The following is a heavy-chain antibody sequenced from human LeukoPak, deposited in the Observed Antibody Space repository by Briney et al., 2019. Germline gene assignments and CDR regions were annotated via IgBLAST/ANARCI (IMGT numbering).Heavy chain of an antibody. Sequence: GGSLRLSCAASGFTFSSYAMSWVRQAPGKGLEWVLSISGSGGSTYYADSVKGRFTISRDNSKSTLYMQMNSLRAEDTAVYYCAKRGVATIPDYWGQGTLVTVSS. CDR3: AKRGVATIPDY. CDR1: GFTFSSYA. J-gene: IGHJ4*02. D-gene: IGHD5-12*01. V-gene: IGHV3-23*01. CDR2: ISGSGGST.